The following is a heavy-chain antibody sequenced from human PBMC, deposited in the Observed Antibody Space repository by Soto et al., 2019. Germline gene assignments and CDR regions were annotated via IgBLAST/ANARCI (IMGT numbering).Heavy chain of an antibody. CDR1: GYSFTNYW. CDR3: ARGGDFWSGSPPYYYYGMDV. D-gene: IGHD3-3*01. J-gene: IGHJ6*02. CDR2: IYPGDSDT. V-gene: IGHV5-51*01. Sequence: PGESLKISCKGSGYSFTNYWIGWVRQMAGKGLEWMVIIYPGDSDTRYSPSFEGQVTISADKSINTAYLQWSSLKASDTAMYYCARGGDFWSGSPPYYYYGMDVWGQGTTVTVSS.